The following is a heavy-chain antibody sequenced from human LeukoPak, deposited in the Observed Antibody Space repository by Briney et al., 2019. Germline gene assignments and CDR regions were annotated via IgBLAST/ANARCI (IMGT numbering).Heavy chain of an antibody. CDR2: ISSSSSTI. V-gene: IGHV3-48*04. J-gene: IGHJ4*02. Sequence: GGSLRLSCAASGFTFSSYSMNWVRQAPGKGLEWVSYISSSSSTIYYADSVKGRFTVSRDNAKNSLYLQMNSLRAEDTAVYYCARDDNKGADSYGFRQIDYWGQGTLVTVSS. CDR3: ARDDNKGADSYGFRQIDY. D-gene: IGHD5-18*01. CDR1: GFTFSSYS.